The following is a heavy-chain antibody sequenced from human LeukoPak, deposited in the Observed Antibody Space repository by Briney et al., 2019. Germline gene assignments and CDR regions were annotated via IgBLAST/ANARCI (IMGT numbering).Heavy chain of an antibody. Sequence: SETLSLTCTVSGYSISSGYYWGWIRQPPGKGLEWIGSIYHSGSTYYNPSLKSRVTISVDTSKNQFSLKLSSVTAADTAVYYCARSTPYGSGSYPFDYWGQGTLVTVSS. J-gene: IGHJ4*02. CDR3: ARSTPYGSGSYPFDY. CDR1: GYSISSGYY. CDR2: IYHSGST. V-gene: IGHV4-38-2*02. D-gene: IGHD3-10*01.